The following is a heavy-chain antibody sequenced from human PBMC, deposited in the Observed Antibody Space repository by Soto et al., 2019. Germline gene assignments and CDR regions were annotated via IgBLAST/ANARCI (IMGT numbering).Heavy chain of an antibody. D-gene: IGHD2-15*01. CDR1: GGSSSSSNW. Sequence: QVQLQESGPGLVKPSGTLSLTCAVSGGSSSSSNWWSWVRQPPGKGLAWIGEIYHSGSTNYNPSHMSRYAVSVDKYKIPFTLRRSSVTAEVTAVYYCARWTVVVAATHQHHNGKDDWGQGTTVTVSS. J-gene: IGHJ6*02. V-gene: IGHV4-4*02. CDR2: IYHSGST. CDR3: ARWTVVVAATHQHHNGKDD.